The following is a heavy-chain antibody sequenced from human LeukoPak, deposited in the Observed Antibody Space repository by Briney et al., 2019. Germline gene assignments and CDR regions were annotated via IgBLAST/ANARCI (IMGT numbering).Heavy chain of an antibody. CDR1: GGSFSGYY. V-gene: IGHV4-34*01. CDR2: IYHSGST. J-gene: IGHJ5*02. CDR3: ARGGSYNWFDP. Sequence: SETLSLTCAVYGGSFSGYYWSWVRQPPGKGLEWIGEIYHSGSTNYNPSLKSRVTIPVDKSKNQFSLKLSSVTAADTAVYYCARGGSYNWFDPWGQGTLVTVSS. D-gene: IGHD3-10*01.